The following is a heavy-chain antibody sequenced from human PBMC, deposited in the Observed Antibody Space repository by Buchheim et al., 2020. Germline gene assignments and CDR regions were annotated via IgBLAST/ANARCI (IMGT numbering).Heavy chain of an antibody. D-gene: IGHD2-21*01. Sequence: EVQMLESGGGLVHPGGSLRLSCAASGFTFSNFAMGWVRQAPGKGLEWVSSISGTGRSTYYTDSVKGRFTISRDNSKNTVCLQMNTLGAEDTALYYCAKDGEDAYDYSRGYFDYWGQGTL. V-gene: IGHV3-23*01. J-gene: IGHJ4*02. CDR2: ISGTGRST. CDR1: GFTFSNFA. CDR3: AKDGEDAYDYSRGYFDY.